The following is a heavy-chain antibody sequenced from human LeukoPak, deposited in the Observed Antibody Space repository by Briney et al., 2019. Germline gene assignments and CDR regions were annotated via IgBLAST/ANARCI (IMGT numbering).Heavy chain of an antibody. V-gene: IGHV3-7*03. CDR2: IKQDGSEK. CDR1: GFTFSSYW. CDR3: ARSSDFWSGYYRLGPFDY. J-gene: IGHJ4*02. Sequence: GGSLRLSCAASGFTFSSYWMSWVRQAPGKELEWVANIKQDGSEKYYVDSVKGRFTISRDNAKNSLYLQMNSLRAEDTAVYYCARSSDFWSGYYRLGPFDYWGQGTLVTVSS. D-gene: IGHD3-3*01.